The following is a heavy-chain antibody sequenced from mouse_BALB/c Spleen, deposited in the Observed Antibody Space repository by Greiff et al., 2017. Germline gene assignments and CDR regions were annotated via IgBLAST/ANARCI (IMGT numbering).Heavy chain of an antibody. D-gene: IGHD2-3*01. CDR2: IWAGGST. Sequence: QVQLQQSGPGLVAPSQSLSITCTVSGFSLTSYGVHWVRQPPGKGLEWLGVIWAGGSTNYNSALMSRLSISKENSKSQFFLKMNSLQTDDTAMYYCAREEADGFLWFAYWGQGTLVTVSA. V-gene: IGHV2-9*02. CDR3: AREEADGFLWFAY. J-gene: IGHJ3*01. CDR1: GFSLTSYG.